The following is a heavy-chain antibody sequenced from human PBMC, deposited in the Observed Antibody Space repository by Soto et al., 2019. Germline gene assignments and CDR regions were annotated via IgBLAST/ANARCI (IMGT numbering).Heavy chain of an antibody. V-gene: IGHV4-4*02. CDR3: ARFGSTWKVDS. J-gene: IGHJ4*02. D-gene: IGHD6-13*01. Sequence: VQLQESGPGLVRPSGTLSLTCAVSGGSISTTHWWSWVRQSPRKGLEWIGEIYYSGSTNYNPSPNIRVTISVDKALTHFTLNLTSVTAADTAVYFCARFGSTWKVDSWGQGALVTVSS. CDR2: IYYSGST. CDR1: GGSISTTHW.